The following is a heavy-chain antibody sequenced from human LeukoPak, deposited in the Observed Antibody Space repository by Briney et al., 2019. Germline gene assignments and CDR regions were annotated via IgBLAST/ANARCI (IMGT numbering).Heavy chain of an antibody. Sequence: TGESLKISCKGSGYSFTSYWIGWVRQMPGKGLEWMGIIYPGDSDTRYSPSFQGQVTISADKSISTAYLQWSSLKASDTAMYYCARGTAAAGGSDYYYYMDVWGKGTTVTISS. CDR2: IYPGDSDT. CDR1: GYSFTSYW. D-gene: IGHD6-13*01. V-gene: IGHV5-51*01. J-gene: IGHJ6*03. CDR3: ARGTAAAGGSDYYYYMDV.